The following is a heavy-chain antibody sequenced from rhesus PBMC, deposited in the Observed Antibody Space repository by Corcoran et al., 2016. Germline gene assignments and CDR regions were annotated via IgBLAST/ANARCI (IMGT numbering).Heavy chain of an antibody. J-gene: IGHJ4*01. CDR3: ARADDEDDYGYYYIDY. CDR1: GGSISSSY. V-gene: IGHV4-169*01. Sequence: QLQLQESGPGLVKPSETLSVTCAVSGGSISSSYWSWIRQAPGKGLEWIGYIYGSGISTNYNPSLKSRVTLSVDTSKIQLSLKLSSVTAADTAVYYCARADDEDDYGYYYIDYWGQGVLVTVSS. D-gene: IGHD3-9*01. CDR2: IYGSGIST.